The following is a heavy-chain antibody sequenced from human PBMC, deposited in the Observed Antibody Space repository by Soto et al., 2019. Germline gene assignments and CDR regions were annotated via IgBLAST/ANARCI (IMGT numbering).Heavy chain of an antibody. Sequence: GGSLRLSCAASGFTFRDYYMSWIRQAPGKGLEWVSYISSSGSTIYYADSVKGRFTISRDNAKNSLYLQMNSLRAEDTAVYYCARDLYYDFWSGYFGTDAFDIWGQGTMVTVS. CDR1: GFTFRDYY. J-gene: IGHJ3*02. CDR3: ARDLYYDFWSGYFGTDAFDI. V-gene: IGHV3-11*01. D-gene: IGHD3-3*01. CDR2: ISSSGSTI.